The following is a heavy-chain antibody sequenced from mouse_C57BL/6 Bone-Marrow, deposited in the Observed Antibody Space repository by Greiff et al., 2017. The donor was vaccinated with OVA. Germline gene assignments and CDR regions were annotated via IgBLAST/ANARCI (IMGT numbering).Heavy chain of an antibody. CDR3: ASHYDSFHY. Sequence: EVKVVESGGGLVKPGGSLKLSCAASGFTFSSYAMSWVRQTPEKRLEWVATISDGGSYTYYPDNVKGRFTISRDNAKNNLYLQMSHLKSRDTAMYYCASHYDSFHYWGQGTTLTVSS. CDR2: ISDGGSYT. CDR1: GFTFSSYA. D-gene: IGHD2-4*01. V-gene: IGHV5-4*03. J-gene: IGHJ2*01.